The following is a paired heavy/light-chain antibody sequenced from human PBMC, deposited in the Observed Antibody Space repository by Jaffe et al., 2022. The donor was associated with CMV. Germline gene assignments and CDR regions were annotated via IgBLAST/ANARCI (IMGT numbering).Light chain of an antibody. V-gene: IGKV4-1*01. CDR3: QQYYGAPA. Sequence: DIVMTQSPDSLAVSLGERATINCKSSQSVLYSFNNKNYLAWYQQKPGQPPKLLIYWASTREFGVPDRFSGSGSGTDFTLTISSLQAEDVAVYYCQQYYGAPAFGQGTRLEIK. CDR1: QSVLYSFNNKNY. CDR2: WAS. J-gene: IGKJ5*01.
Heavy chain of an antibody. CDR2: IFGNDDK. CDR3: AHINPAHHYGPGNGFYFGF. J-gene: IGHJ4*02. V-gene: IGHV2-5*01. Sequence: QITLKESGPTLVKPTQTLTLTCTFSGFSLTTSGVGVGWIRQPPGKALEWLALIFGNDDKRYRTSLKSRLSIIKDTSKNQVVLTMTNMDPVDTATYYCAHINPAHHYGPGNGFYFGFWGQGTLVTVSS. D-gene: IGHD3-10*01. CDR1: GFSLTTSGVG.